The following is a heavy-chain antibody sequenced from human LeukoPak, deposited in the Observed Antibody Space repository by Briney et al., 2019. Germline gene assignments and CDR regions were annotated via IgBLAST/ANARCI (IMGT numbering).Heavy chain of an antibody. CDR3: ARASPMDV. V-gene: IGHV4-61*02. CDR2: IYTSGST. Sequence: PSETLSLTCTVSGGSISSGSYYWSWIRQPAGKGLEWIGRIYTSGSTNYNPSLKSRVTISVHTSKNQFSLKLISVTAADTAVYYCARASPMDVWGKGTTVTVSS. J-gene: IGHJ6*03. CDR1: GGSISSGSYY.